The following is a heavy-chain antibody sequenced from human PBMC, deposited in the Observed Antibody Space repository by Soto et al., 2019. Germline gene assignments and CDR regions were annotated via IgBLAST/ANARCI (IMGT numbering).Heavy chain of an antibody. D-gene: IGHD2-15*01. CDR1: GYTFTNNV. CDR2: MNPNSGNT. V-gene: IGHV1-8*01. CDR3: ARVILGGHSDY. J-gene: IGHJ4*02. Sequence: QVQLVQSGDEVKKPGASVTDSCKASGYTFTNNVINWMRQAPGQGLEWMGWMNPNSGNTGYAQKFQGRVTMTRNTSIRTAYIDLSSLSSDDTAVYYCARVILGGHSDYWGQGTLVTVSS.